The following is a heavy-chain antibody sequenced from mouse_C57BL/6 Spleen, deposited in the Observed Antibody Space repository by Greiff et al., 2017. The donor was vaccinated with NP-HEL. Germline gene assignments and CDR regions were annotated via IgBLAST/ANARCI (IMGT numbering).Heavy chain of an antibody. J-gene: IGHJ4*01. D-gene: IGHD1-2*01. V-gene: IGHV1-69*01. CDR3: ARSHYYDLMDY. CDR1: GYTFTSYW. Sequence: VQLQQSGAELVMPGASVKLSCKASGYTFTSYWMHWVKQRPGPGLEWIGEIDPSDSYTNYNQKFKGKSTLTVDKSSRTAYMQLSSLTSEDSAVYYCARSHYYDLMDYWGQGTSVTVSS. CDR2: IDPSDSYT.